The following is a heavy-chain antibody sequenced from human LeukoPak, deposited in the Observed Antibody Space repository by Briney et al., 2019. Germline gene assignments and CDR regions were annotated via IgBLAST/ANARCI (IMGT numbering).Heavy chain of an antibody. CDR1: GGTFSSYA. CDR2: IIPILGIA. J-gene: IGHJ6*01. V-gene: IGHV1-69*04. D-gene: IGHD1-14*01. Sequence: GASVKVSCKASGGTFSSYAISWVRQAPGQGLEWMGRIIPILGIANYAQKFQGRVTITADKSTSTAYMELSSLRSEDTAVYYCANGEPDSYGMDVWGQGTTVTVSS. CDR3: ANGEPDSYGMDV.